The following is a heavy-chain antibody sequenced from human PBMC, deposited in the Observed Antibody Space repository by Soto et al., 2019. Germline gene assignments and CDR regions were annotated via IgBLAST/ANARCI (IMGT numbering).Heavy chain of an antibody. J-gene: IGHJ4*02. CDR2: ISSSSSTI. Sequence: EVQLVESGGGLVQPGGSLRLSCAASGFTFSSYSMNWVRQAPGKGLEWVSYISSSSSTIYYADSVKGRFTISRDNAKNSLYLQMNSLRDEDTAVYYCARDEIFPSGWSSFGYWGQGTLVTVSS. CDR3: ARDEIFPSGWSSFGY. CDR1: GFTFSSYS. V-gene: IGHV3-48*02. D-gene: IGHD6-19*01.